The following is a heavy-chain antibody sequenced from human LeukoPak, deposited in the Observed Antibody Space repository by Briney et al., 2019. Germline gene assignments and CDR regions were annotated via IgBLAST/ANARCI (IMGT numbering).Heavy chain of an antibody. CDR2: IYPGDSDT. J-gene: IGHJ3*02. D-gene: IGHD3-10*01. CDR1: GYSFTSYW. CDR3: ATNTMFRGIHAFDI. V-gene: IGHV5-51*01. Sequence: HGESLKISCKGSGYSFTSYWIGWVRQMPGKGLEWMGIIYPGDSDTRYSPSFQGQVTISAVKSISTAYLQWSSLKASDSAMYYCATNTMFRGIHAFDIWGQGTMVTVSS.